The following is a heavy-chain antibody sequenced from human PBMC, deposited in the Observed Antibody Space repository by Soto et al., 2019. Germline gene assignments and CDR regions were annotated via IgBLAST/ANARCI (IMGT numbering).Heavy chain of an antibody. Sequence: SETLSLTCTVSGGSISSGGYYWSWIRQHPGKGLEWIGYIYYSGSINYNPSLKSRVTISVDTSKNQFSLKLSSVTAADTAVYYCARVWGGAFDFWGQGTMVTVSS. V-gene: IGHV4-61*08. D-gene: IGHD3-10*01. CDR3: ARVWGGAFDF. CDR1: GGSISSGGYY. J-gene: IGHJ3*01. CDR2: IYYSGSI.